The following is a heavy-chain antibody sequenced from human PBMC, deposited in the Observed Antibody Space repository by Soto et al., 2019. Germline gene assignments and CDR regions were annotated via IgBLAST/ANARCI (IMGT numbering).Heavy chain of an antibody. V-gene: IGHV3-30-3*01. CDR1: GFTFSSYA. J-gene: IGHJ6*02. CDR3: ARNPIRHNGMDV. CDR2: ISYDGSNK. Sequence: GGSLRLSCAASGFTFSSYAMHWVRQAPGKGLEWVAVISYDGSNKYYADSVKGRFTISRDNSKNTLYLQMNSLRAEDTAVYYCARNPIRHNGMDVWGQGTTVTVSS. D-gene: IGHD3-3*02.